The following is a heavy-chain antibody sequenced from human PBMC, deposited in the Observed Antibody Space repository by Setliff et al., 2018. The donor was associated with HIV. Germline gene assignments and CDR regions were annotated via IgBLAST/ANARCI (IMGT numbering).Heavy chain of an antibody. Sequence: PSETLSLTCTVSGGSISSSGPGYYWGWVRQAPGGGLEWIGSVYYSGGTYYNPSLKSRVTISLDTSKNQLSLRLTSMTAADTAVYYCARSQPDTIFGVVIFDYLGQGKMVTVSS. CDR3: ARSQPDTIFGVVIFDY. V-gene: IGHV4-39*01. D-gene: IGHD3-3*01. CDR1: GGSISSSGPGYY. CDR2: VYYSGGT. J-gene: IGHJ4*02.